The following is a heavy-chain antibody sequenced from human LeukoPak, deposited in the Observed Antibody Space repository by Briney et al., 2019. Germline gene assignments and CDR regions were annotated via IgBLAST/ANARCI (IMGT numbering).Heavy chain of an antibody. J-gene: IGHJ5*02. V-gene: IGHV3-48*04. Sequence: GGSLRLSCAASGFTFSSYGMNWVRQAPGKGLEWGSYISSTASTIYYADSVKGRFTISRDNAKNSLFLQMNSLRAEDTAVYYCARDVTYYGADWFDPWGQGTLATVPS. CDR2: ISSTASTI. CDR3: ARDVTYYGADWFDP. D-gene: IGHD4-17*01. CDR1: GFTFSSYG.